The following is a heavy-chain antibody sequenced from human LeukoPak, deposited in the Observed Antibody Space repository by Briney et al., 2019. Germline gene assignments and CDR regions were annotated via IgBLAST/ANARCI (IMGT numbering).Heavy chain of an antibody. V-gene: IGHV4-61*05. CDR1: GGSISSSSYY. Sequence: SETLSLTCTVSGGSISSSSYYWGWIRQPPGKGLEWIGYIYHSGGTNYNPSLKSRVTISLDTSKNQFSLKLSSVTAADTAVYYCARVGTYYRSLDSWGQGTLVTVSS. D-gene: IGHD3-10*01. CDR3: ARVGTYYRSLDS. J-gene: IGHJ4*02. CDR2: IYHSGGT.